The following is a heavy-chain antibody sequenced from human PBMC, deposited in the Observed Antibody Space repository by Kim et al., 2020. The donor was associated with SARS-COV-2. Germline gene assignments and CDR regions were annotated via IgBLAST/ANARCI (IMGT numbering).Heavy chain of an antibody. CDR2: ISSSSSTI. CDR3: ARVPIRGYSYGPYFDY. Sequence: GGSLRLSCAASGFTFSSYSMNWVRQAPGKGLEWVSYISSSSSTIYYADSVKGRFTISRDNAKNSLYLQMNSLRDEDTAVYYCARVPIRGYSYGPYFDYWGQGTLVTVSS. CDR1: GFTFSSYS. J-gene: IGHJ4*02. D-gene: IGHD5-18*01. V-gene: IGHV3-48*02.